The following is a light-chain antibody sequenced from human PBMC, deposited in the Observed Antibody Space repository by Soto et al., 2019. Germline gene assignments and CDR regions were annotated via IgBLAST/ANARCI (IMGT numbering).Light chain of an antibody. J-gene: IGKJ3*01. Sequence: DVHMSRSPSSLSASVGDRVTITCQASQDISNYLNWYQQKPGKAPKLLIYDASNLETGVPSRFSGSGSGTDFTFTISSLQPEDIATYYCQQYDNLFTFGPGTKVDIK. CDR2: DAS. V-gene: IGKV1-33*01. CDR3: QQYDNLFT. CDR1: QDISNY.